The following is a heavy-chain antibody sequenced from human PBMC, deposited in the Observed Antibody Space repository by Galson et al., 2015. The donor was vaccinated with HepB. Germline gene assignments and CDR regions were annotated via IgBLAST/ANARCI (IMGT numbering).Heavy chain of an antibody. CDR3: ARVWAGLGAAQYHSWTGYYDTPPLDY. CDR1: GYTFTKYS. D-gene: IGHD3/OR15-3a*01. J-gene: IGHJ4*02. CDR2: IDGGSGNT. V-gene: IGHV1-3*01. Sequence: SVKVSCKASGYTFTKYSMHWVRQAPGQRLEWMGWIDGGSGNTKYSQKFQGRVTLTRDTSATTAYMELTSLRSEDTAVYYCARVWAGLGAAQYHSWTGYYDTPPLDYWGQGTQVTVSS.